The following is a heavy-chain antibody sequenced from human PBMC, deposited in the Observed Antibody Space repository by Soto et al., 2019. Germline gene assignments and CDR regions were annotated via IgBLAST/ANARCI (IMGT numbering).Heavy chain of an antibody. V-gene: IGHV1-3*01. J-gene: IGHJ4*02. CDR1: GYTFTSYA. Sequence: ASVKVSCKASGYTFTSYAMHWVRQAPGQRLEWMGWINAGNGNTKYSQKFQGRVTITRDTSASTAYMELSSLRSEDTAVYYCARSRLVQQWLVHGYWGQGTLVTVSS. CDR3: ARSRLVQQWLVHGY. D-gene: IGHD6-19*01. CDR2: INAGNGNT.